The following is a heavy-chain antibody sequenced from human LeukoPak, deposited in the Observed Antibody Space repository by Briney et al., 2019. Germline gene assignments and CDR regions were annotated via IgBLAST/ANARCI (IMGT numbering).Heavy chain of an antibody. CDR3: ARGYSSGWEYNWFDP. D-gene: IGHD6-19*01. Sequence: ASVKVSCKSSGYTFTIYYMHWVRQAPGQGLEWMGIINPSGGSTSYAQKFQGRVTMTRDTSTSTVYMELSSLRSEDTAVYYCARGYSSGWEYNWFDPWGQGTLVTVSS. CDR2: INPSGGST. V-gene: IGHV1-46*01. J-gene: IGHJ5*02. CDR1: GYTFTIYY.